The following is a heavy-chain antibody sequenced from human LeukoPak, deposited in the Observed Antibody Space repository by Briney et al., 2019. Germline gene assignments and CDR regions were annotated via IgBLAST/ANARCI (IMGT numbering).Heavy chain of an antibody. CDR3: ARDLPNCSGGSCYSQVRGWFDP. CDR1: GGSISSYY. CDR2: IYTSGST. J-gene: IGHJ5*02. Sequence: SETLSLTCTVSGGSISSYYWSWIRQPAGKGREWIGRIYTSGSTNYNPSLMSRVTMSVDTSKNQFSLKLSSVTAAGTAVYYCARDLPNCSGGSCYSQVRGWFDPWGQGTLVTVSS. D-gene: IGHD2-15*01. V-gene: IGHV4-4*07.